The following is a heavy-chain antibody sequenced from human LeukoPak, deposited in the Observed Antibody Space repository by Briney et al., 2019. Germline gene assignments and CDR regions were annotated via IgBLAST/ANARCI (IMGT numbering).Heavy chain of an antibody. CDR2: ISSSSSTI. Sequence: PGGSLRLSCAASGFTFDDYAMHWVRQAPGMGLEWVSYISSSSSTIYYADSVKGRFIISRDNAKNSLYLQMNSLRAEDTAVYYCARDRYPTKWGQGTLVTVSS. V-gene: IGHV3-48*01. CDR1: GFTFDDYA. J-gene: IGHJ4*02. D-gene: IGHD1-1*01. CDR3: ARDRYPTK.